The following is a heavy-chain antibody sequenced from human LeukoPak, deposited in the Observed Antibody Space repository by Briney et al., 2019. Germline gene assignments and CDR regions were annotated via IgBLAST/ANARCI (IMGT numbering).Heavy chain of an antibody. V-gene: IGHV3-23*01. Sequence: GGSLRLSCAASGFTFSSYAMSWVRQAPGKGLEWVSAISGSGGSTYYADSVKGRFTISRDNSKNTLYLQMNSLRAEDTAVYYCAKDLITFGGVIDLFDYWGQGTLVTASS. CDR1: GFTFSSYA. CDR2: ISGSGGST. CDR3: AKDLITFGGVIDLFDY. J-gene: IGHJ4*02. D-gene: IGHD3-16*02.